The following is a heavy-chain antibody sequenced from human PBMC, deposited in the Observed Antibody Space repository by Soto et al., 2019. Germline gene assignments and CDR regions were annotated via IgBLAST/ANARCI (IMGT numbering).Heavy chain of an antibody. CDR1: GGSISTYF. J-gene: IGHJ6*02. CDR2: IYTTGST. Sequence: SETLSLTCTVSGGSISTYFWSWIRQPVGGGLEWIGRIYTTGSTNYNPSLKSRVTMSLDTSRNQFSLKLSSVTAADTAVYYCAREGGYFDSSGSGVYHYHGVDVWGQGTTVTVS. D-gene: IGHD3-22*01. CDR3: AREGGYFDSSGSGVYHYHGVDV. V-gene: IGHV4-4*07.